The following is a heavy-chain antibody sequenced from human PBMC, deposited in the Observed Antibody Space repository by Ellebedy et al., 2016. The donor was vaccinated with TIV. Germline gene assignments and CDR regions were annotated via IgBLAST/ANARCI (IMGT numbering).Heavy chain of an antibody. CDR1: GFTFSSYA. J-gene: IGHJ5*02. CDR3: AKDLLGKSGT. Sequence: GGSLRLXCVASGFTFSSYAMSWVRQAPGKGLEWVSDINGSGGTTYYAGSVKGRFTISRDNSKNTLYLQMNSLRADDTAAYYCAKDLLGKSGTWGQGTLVTISA. CDR2: INGSGGTT. D-gene: IGHD1-14*01. V-gene: IGHV3-23*01.